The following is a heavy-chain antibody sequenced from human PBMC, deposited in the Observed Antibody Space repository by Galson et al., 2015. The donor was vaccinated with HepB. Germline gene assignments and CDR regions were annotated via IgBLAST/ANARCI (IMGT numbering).Heavy chain of an antibody. J-gene: IGHJ6*02. Sequence: SLRLSCAASGFTFSSYSMNWVRQAPGKGLEWVSSISSSSSYIYYADSVKGRFTISRDNAKNSLYLQMNSLRAEDTAVYYCARDPVPGSTGPWVSYYGMDVWGQGTTVTVSS. D-gene: IGHD3-10*01. V-gene: IGHV3-21*01. CDR2: ISSSSSYI. CDR3: ARDPVPGSTGPWVSYYGMDV. CDR1: GFTFSSYS.